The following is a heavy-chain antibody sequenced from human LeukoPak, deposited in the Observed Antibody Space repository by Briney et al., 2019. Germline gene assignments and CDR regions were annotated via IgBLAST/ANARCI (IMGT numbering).Heavy chain of an antibody. Sequence: GGSLRLSCAVSGFTFSNSGLHRVRQAPGKGLEWVSYISSGSTTIYSADSVKGRFTISIDNAKNSLYLQMNSLRDGDTAIYFCARDSATAFDYWGQGTLVTVSS. CDR1: GFTFSNSG. CDR3: ARDSATAFDY. D-gene: IGHD5-12*01. J-gene: IGHJ4*02. V-gene: IGHV3-48*02. CDR2: ISSGSTTI.